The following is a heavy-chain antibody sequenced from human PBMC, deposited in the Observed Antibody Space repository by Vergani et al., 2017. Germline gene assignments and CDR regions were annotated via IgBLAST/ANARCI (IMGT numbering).Heavy chain of an antibody. CDR3: ARHQNYYDSSGAPDY. Sequence: QVQLQESGPGLVKPSETLSLTCTVSGGSISSYYWSWIRQPPGKGLEWIWYIYYSGSTNYNPSLKSRVTISVDTSKNQFSLKLSSVTAADTAVYYCARHQNYYDSSGAPDYWGQGTLVTVSS. V-gene: IGHV4-59*01. CDR2: IYYSGST. CDR1: GGSISSYY. J-gene: IGHJ4*02. D-gene: IGHD3-22*01.